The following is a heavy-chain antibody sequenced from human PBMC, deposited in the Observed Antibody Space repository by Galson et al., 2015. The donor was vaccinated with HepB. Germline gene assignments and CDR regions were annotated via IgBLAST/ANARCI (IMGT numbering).Heavy chain of an antibody. CDR1: GYNFINYA. CDR2: IITGNGNT. J-gene: IGHJ5*02. V-gene: IGHV1-3*04. CDR3: ARGALVVGVGATQNNWFAP. D-gene: IGHD2-15*01. Sequence: SVKVSCKASGYNFINYAMHWVRQAPGQRLEWMGWIITGNGNTNYSQKFQGRVTLTADTSTSTAYMELRSLRSDDTAVYFCARGALVVGVGATQNNWFAPWGQGTLVTASS.